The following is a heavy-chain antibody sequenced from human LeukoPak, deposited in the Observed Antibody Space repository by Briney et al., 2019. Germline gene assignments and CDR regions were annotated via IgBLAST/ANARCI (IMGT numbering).Heavy chain of an antibody. CDR1: EFTFSSYD. J-gene: IGHJ2*01. V-gene: IGHV3-23*01. CDR2: ISHSGGST. CDR3: AKDSGTCCWYFDL. Sequence: GGSLRLSCAASEFTFSSYDMTWVRQAPGKGPEWVSSISHSGGSTYADSVKGRFTISRDNSKNTLYLQMDNLRAEDAAVYYCAKDSGTCCWYFDLWGRGTLVTVSS. D-gene: IGHD1-26*01.